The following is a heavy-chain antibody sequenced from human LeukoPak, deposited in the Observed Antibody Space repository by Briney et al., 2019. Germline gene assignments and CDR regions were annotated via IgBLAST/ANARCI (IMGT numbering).Heavy chain of an antibody. V-gene: IGHV4-34*01. J-gene: IGHJ6*02. CDR3: AREKYYYDSSGYYPYYYYGMDV. CDR2: INHSGST. CDR1: GGSISSYY. D-gene: IGHD3-22*01. Sequence: SETLSLTCTVSGGSISSYYWSWIRQPPGKGLEWIGEINHSGSTNYNPSLKSRVTISVDTSKNQFSLKLSSVTAADTAVYYCAREKYYYDSSGYYPYYYYGMDVWGQGTTVTVSS.